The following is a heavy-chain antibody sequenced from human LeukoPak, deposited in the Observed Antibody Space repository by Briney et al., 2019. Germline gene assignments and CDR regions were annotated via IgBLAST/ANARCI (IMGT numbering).Heavy chain of an antibody. V-gene: IGHV3-30*01. J-gene: IGHJ6*03. CDR3: TRDALVPAAPPYYYYYYYMDV. CDR1: GFTFSSYA. Sequence: PGRSLRLSCAVSGFTFSSYAMHWVRQAPGKGLEWVAVISYDGSNKYYADSVKGRFTISRDNSKNTLYLQMNSLRAEDTAVYYCTRDALVPAAPPYYYYYYYMDVWGKGTTVTVSS. D-gene: IGHD2-2*01. CDR2: ISYDGSNK.